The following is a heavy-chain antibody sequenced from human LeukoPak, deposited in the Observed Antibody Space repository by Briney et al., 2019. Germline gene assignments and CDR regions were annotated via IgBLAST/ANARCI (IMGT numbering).Heavy chain of an antibody. Sequence: GGSLRLSCAASGFTFSSYGMHWVRQAPGKGLEWVAFIRYNGSNKYYADSVKGRFTISRDNSKNTLYLQMNSLRAEDTAVYYCAKDPRSIVVVVAATPYYFDYWGQGTLVTVSS. V-gene: IGHV3-30*02. CDR1: GFTFSSYG. CDR3: AKDPRSIVVVVAATPYYFDY. J-gene: IGHJ4*02. D-gene: IGHD2-15*01. CDR2: IRYNGSNK.